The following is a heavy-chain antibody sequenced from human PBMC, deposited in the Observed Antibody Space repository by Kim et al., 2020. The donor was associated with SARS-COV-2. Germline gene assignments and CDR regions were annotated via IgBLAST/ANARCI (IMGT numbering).Heavy chain of an antibody. Sequence: SGPTLVNPTQTLTLTCSFSGFSLTPDRLVGVTWVRQPPGKALEWLALIYGNNEKRFNPSLKRRLTIAKDTTENRGVLRLTNVAPLDTGTYYCAHDSPGLYGFDVWGQGTTVTVSS. CDR3: AHDSPGLYGFDV. V-gene: IGHV2-5*01. CDR2: IYGNNEK. CDR1: GFSLTPDRLVG. J-gene: IGHJ6*02. D-gene: IGHD2-8*01.